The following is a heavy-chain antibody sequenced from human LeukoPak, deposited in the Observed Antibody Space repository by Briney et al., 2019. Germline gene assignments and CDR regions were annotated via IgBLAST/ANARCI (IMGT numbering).Heavy chain of an antibody. J-gene: IGHJ4*02. V-gene: IGHV5-51*01. CDR1: GYTFTSYW. CDR2: IYPADSDT. CDR3: ARKYGSYFDY. Sequence: GESLEISCKGSGYTFTSYWIGWVRQLPGTGLEWMGIIYPADSDTRYSPSFQGQVTISADKSISTAYLQWRSLKASDTVMYYCARKYGSYFDYWAQGTLVTVSS. D-gene: IGHD3-10*01.